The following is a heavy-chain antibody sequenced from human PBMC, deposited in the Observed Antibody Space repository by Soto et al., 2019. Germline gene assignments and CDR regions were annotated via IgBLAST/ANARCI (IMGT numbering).Heavy chain of an antibody. CDR2: IHYSGSV. Sequence: QVQLQESGPGLVRPSQTLTLTCNVSGGSISSDHYHWTWIRQPPGKGLEWIGYIHYSGSVHYNASLQSRVTMSVDTSKNLFSLKLSSVTAADTAVYFCVREDYGGDRDYYGLDVWGQGTTVTVSS. CDR3: VREDYGGDRDYYGLDV. V-gene: IGHV4-30-4*01. D-gene: IGHD4-17*01. J-gene: IGHJ6*02. CDR1: GGSISSDHYH.